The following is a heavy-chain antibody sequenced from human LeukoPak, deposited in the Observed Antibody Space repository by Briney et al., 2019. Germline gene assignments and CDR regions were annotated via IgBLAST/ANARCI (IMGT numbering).Heavy chain of an antibody. CDR3: TRGGRIAVAGSYYFDY. Sequence: GGSLRLSCADSGFSFSDYYMRWIRQAPGAGLEWVSYISSTGYIYYSDSVQGRFTIPRDNAKNSLYLQMNSLRAEDTAVYYCTRGGRIAVAGSYYFDYWGQGTLVTVSS. D-gene: IGHD6-19*01. CDR2: ISSTGYI. CDR1: GFSFSDYY. V-gene: IGHV3-11*04. J-gene: IGHJ4*02.